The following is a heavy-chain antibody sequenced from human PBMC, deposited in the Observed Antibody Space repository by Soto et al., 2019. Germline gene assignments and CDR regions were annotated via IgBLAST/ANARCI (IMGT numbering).Heavy chain of an antibody. CDR1: GVSLSSFY. J-gene: IGHJ5*02. Sequence: SETLSLTCSVSGVSLSSFYWSWIRQSPGKGLEYIGYVHYSGNSNYTPSLKNRVTMSVDTSKNQFSLHLSSVTAADTAIYYCARRRTGRYNWFDPWGQGTLVTVSS. V-gene: IGHV4-59*01. CDR2: VHYSGNS. D-gene: IGHD3-10*01. CDR3: ARRRTGRYNWFDP.